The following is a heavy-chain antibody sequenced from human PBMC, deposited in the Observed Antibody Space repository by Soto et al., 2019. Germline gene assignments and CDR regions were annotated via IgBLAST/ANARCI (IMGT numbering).Heavy chain of an antibody. CDR1: GFTFSSYC. D-gene: IGHD6-13*01. J-gene: IGHJ4*02. Sequence: XGALRLSCAASGFTFSSYCMHWVRQAPGKGLEWVAVIWYDGSNKDYADSVKGRFTISRDNSKNTLYLQMNSLRAEDTAVYYCARDYSSSWYVDDWGQGTLVTVSS. CDR2: IWYDGSNK. V-gene: IGHV3-33*01. CDR3: ARDYSSSWYVDD.